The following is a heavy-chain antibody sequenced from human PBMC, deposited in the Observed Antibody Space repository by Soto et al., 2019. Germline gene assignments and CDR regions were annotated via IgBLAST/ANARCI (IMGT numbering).Heavy chain of an antibody. V-gene: IGHV3-23*01. J-gene: IGHJ6*02. CDR1: GFPFSSNA. CDR3: IAAAGITDV. CDR2: IVGGGGST. D-gene: IGHD6-13*01. Sequence: EVQLLESGGALVQPGGSLSLSCAASGFPFSSNALTWVRQAPGKGLEWVSAIVGGGGSTYNADPVKGRFTISRDNSKNTLYLQMNSLRAEDTAVYYCIAAAGITDVWGQGTTVTVSS.